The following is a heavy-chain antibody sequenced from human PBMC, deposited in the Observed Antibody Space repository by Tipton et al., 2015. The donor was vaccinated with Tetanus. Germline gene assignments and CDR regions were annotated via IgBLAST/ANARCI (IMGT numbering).Heavy chain of an antibody. CDR2: IYFDGST. V-gene: IGHV4-59*12. D-gene: IGHD1-1*01. CDR1: GGSISAYY. CDR3: ARESWNRDAFDI. Sequence: GLVKPSETLSLNCTVSGGSISAYYWSWIRQPPGKGLEWIGYIYFDGSTKYNPSLKSRVTISVDPSKTQFSLNLRSVTATDTAVYYCARESWNRDAFDIWGQGTMVTVSS. J-gene: IGHJ3*02.